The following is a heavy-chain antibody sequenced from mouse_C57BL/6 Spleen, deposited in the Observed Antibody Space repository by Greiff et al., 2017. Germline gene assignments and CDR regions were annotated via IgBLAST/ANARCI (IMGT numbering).Heavy chain of an antibody. Sequence: QVQLQQSGAELAKPGASVKLSCKASGYTFTSYWMHWVKQRPGQGLEWIGYINPSSGYTKYNQKFKDKATLTADKSSSTAYMQLSSLTYEDSAVYYCARSLITTVVVDYAMDYWGQGTSVTVSS. V-gene: IGHV1-7*01. CDR2: INPSSGYT. J-gene: IGHJ4*01. D-gene: IGHD1-1*01. CDR1: GYTFTSYW. CDR3: ARSLITTVVVDYAMDY.